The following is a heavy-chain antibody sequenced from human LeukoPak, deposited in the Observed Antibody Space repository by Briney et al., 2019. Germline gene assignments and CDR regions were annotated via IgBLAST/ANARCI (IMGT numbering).Heavy chain of an antibody. CDR3: ARIGYSSSSFDF. Sequence: GGSLRHSCAASGFTFSSYWMSWVRQAPGKGLEWVANIKQDGSVEYYVVSVKGRFTISRDNAKESLYLQMNSLRAEDTAVYYCARIGYSSSSFDFWGQGTLVTVSS. CDR1: GFTFSSYW. V-gene: IGHV3-7*05. CDR2: IKQDGSVE. D-gene: IGHD6-6*01. J-gene: IGHJ4*02.